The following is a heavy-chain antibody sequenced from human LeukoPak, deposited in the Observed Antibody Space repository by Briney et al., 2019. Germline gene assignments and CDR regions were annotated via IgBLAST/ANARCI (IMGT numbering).Heavy chain of an antibody. CDR3: ARSLSYSSSWSSDY. J-gene: IGHJ4*02. CDR1: GYTFTGYY. Sequence: ASVKVSCKASGYTFTGYYMHWVRQAPGQGLEWMGRINPSSGGTNYAQTFPGRVTMTRDPSITTAYMELSRLRSDDTAVYYCARSLSYSSSWSSDYWGQGTLVTVSS. V-gene: IGHV1-2*06. D-gene: IGHD6-13*01. CDR2: INPSSGGT.